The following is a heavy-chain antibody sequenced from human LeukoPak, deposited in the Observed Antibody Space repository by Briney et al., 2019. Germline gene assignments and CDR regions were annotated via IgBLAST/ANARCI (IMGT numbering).Heavy chain of an antibody. Sequence: GGSLRLSCAASGFTFSNAWMSWVRQAPGKGLEWVASIKQDGSETYYVDSVKGRFTISRENAKNSLYLQMNSLRGEDTAVYYCARKYGYFDSWGQGTLVTVSS. J-gene: IGHJ4*02. CDR1: GFTFSNAW. V-gene: IGHV3-7*01. D-gene: IGHD2/OR15-2a*01. CDR3: ARKYGYFDS. CDR2: IKQDGSET.